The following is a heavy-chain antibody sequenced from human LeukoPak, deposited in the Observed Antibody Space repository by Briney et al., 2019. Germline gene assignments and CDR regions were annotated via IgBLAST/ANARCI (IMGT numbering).Heavy chain of an antibody. V-gene: IGHV3-21*04. D-gene: IGHD3-22*01. CDR1: GFTFSSYG. Sequence: GGSLRLSCAASGFTFSSYGMNWVRQAPGKGLEWVSSISSSSSYIYYADSVKGRFTISRDNAKNSLYLQMNSLRAEDTAVYYCARDGVNYYDISGYDIWGRGTLVTVSS. CDR2: ISSSSSYI. J-gene: IGHJ4*02. CDR3: ARDGVNYYDISGYDI.